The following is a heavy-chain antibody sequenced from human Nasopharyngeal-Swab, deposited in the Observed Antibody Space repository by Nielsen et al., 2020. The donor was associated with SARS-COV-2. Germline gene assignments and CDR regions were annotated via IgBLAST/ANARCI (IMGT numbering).Heavy chain of an antibody. J-gene: IGHJ4*02. V-gene: IGHV4-59*01. CDR2: IYYSGSI. CDR1: GGSISSYY. Sequence: SETLSLTCTVSGGSISSYYWSWIRQPPGKGLEWIGYIYYSGSINYNPSLRSRVTISVDTSKNQFSLKLSSVTAADAAVYYCARESTAIDYWGQGTLVTVSS. D-gene: IGHD2-2*01. CDR3: ARESTAIDY.